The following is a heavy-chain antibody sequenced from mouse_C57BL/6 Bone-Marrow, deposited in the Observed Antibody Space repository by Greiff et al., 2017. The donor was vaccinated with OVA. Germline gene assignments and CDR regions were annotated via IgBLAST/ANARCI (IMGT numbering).Heavy chain of an antibody. V-gene: IGHV1-31*01. Sequence: VQLQQPGPELVKPGASVKISCKASGYSFTGYYMHWVKQSHGNILDWIGYIYPYNGVSSYNQKFKGKATLTVDKSSSTAYMELRSLTSEDSAVYYCAREGTTVVEDYFDYWGQGTTLTVSS. J-gene: IGHJ2*01. CDR2: IYPYNGVS. D-gene: IGHD1-1*01. CDR3: AREGTTVVEDYFDY. CDR1: GYSFTGYY.